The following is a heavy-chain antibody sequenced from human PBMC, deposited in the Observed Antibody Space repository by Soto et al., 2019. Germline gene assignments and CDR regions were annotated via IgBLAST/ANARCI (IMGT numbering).Heavy chain of an antibody. V-gene: IGHV4-39*01. CDR1: GGSISSSSYY. D-gene: IGHD2-15*01. J-gene: IGHJ6*02. Sequence: SETLSLTCTVSGGSISSSSYYWGWIRQPPGKGLEWIGSIYYSGSTYYNPSLKSRVTISVDTSKNQFSLKLSSVTAADTAVYYCARILPNRSYGMDVWGQGTTVTVSS. CDR2: IYYSGST. CDR3: ARILPNRSYGMDV.